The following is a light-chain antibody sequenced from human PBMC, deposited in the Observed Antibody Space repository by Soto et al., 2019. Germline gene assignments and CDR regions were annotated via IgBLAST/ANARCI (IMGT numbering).Light chain of an antibody. CDR3: QQCYNTPYT. V-gene: IGKV4-1*01. CDR2: WAS. Sequence: DIVMTQSPDSLAVSLCERATINCKSSQSVLYSSNNKNYLAWYQQKPGQPPKLLIYWASTRESGVPDRFSGSGSGTDFTLTISSLQAEDVAVYYCQQCYNTPYTFGQGTKVDIK. CDR1: QSVLYSSNNKNY. J-gene: IGKJ2*01.